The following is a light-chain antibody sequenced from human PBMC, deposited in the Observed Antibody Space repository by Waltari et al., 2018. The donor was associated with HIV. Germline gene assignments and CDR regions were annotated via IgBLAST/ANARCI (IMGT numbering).Light chain of an antibody. Sequence: QSVLTQPPSVSGSPGPRVTISCTGSSPNIGADSDAHWYQHLPGTAPKLLIYANTHRPSGVPDRFSGSKSGTSASLAITGLQAEDEAEYYCQSYDSSLSGYVVFGGGTKLTVL. CDR2: ANT. V-gene: IGLV1-40*01. J-gene: IGLJ2*01. CDR3: QSYDSSLSGYVV. CDR1: SPNIGADSD.